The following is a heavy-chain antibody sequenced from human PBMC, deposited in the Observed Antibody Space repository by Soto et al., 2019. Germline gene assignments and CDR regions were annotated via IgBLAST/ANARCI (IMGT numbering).Heavy chain of an antibody. D-gene: IGHD1-7*01. Sequence: QVQLVQSGAEVKKPGSSVKVSCKASGGTFSSYAISWVRQAPGQGLEWMGGIIPIFGTANYAQKFQGRVTITADECTSTAYMELSSLRSEDTAVYYCAGGLELYYYYYYGMDVWGQGTTVTVSS. CDR2: IIPIFGTA. V-gene: IGHV1-69*01. J-gene: IGHJ6*02. CDR3: AGGLELYYYYYYGMDV. CDR1: GGTFSSYA.